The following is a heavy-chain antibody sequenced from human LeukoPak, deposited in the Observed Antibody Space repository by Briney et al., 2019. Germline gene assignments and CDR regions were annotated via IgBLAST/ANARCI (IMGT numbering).Heavy chain of an antibody. Sequence: KPGGSLRLSCAASGITFSDYSMNWVRQAPGKGLEWVSSISKSSGFINYADSVKGRFTISRDNAKNSLCLQMNSLRAEDTAVYYCARDRGAGYCSGGSCYFWYFDLWGRGTLVTVSS. D-gene: IGHD2-15*01. CDR1: GITFSDYS. CDR3: ARDRGAGYCSGGSCYFWYFDL. J-gene: IGHJ2*01. V-gene: IGHV3-21*01. CDR2: ISKSSGFI.